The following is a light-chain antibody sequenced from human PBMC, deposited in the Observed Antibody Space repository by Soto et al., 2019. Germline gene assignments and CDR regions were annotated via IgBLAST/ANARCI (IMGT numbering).Light chain of an antibody. CDR3: CSYTDIALDVV. V-gene: IGLV2-14*01. CDR1: SSDIGDYDY. CDR2: DVT. Sequence: QSALTQPASVSGSPGQSITISCTVTSSDIGDYDYVSWYQHLPGKAPKLLIFDVTHRPSGVSDRFSGSKSGNTASLTISGVRPEDEADYYCCSYTDIALDVVFGGWTKVTVL. J-gene: IGLJ2*01.